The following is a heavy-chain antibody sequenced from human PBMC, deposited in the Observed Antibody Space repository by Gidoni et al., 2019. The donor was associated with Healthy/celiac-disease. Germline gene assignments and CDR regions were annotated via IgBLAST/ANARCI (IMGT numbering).Heavy chain of an antibody. J-gene: IGHJ6*02. CDR3: ARDHYYYGMDV. CDR1: GASIRSGVYS. CDR2: IYYSGST. V-gene: IGHV4-30-4*07. Sequence: QVQLQESGPGLVKPSQPLSLPSAVSGASIRSGVYSWSCIRQPPGKGLEWIGYIYYSGSTYYNPSLKSRVTISVDTSKNQFSLKLSSVTAADTAVYYCARDHYYYGMDVWGQGTTVTVSS.